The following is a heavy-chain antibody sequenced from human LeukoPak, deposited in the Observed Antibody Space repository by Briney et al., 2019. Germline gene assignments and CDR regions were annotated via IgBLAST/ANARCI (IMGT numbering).Heavy chain of an antibody. D-gene: IGHD2-8*01. J-gene: IGHJ2*01. V-gene: IGHV3-23*01. CDR2: ISDSGGST. CDR1: GITLSNYG. CDR3: ARGIRTKGPWQYWYFDL. Sequence: QPGGSLRLSCAVSGITLSNYGMSWVRQAPGKGLEWVAGISDSGGSTNYADSVKGRFTISRDNPKNTLYLQMNSLRAEDTAVYYCARGIRTKGPWQYWYFDLWGRGTLVTVSS.